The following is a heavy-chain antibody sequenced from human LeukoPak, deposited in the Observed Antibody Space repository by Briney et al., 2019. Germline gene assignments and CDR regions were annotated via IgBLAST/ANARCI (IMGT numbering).Heavy chain of an antibody. J-gene: IGHJ4*02. D-gene: IGHD1-26*01. Sequence: GGSLRLSCAASGFTFSSYGMHWVRQAPGKGLEWVAVISYDGSNKYYADSMKGRFTISRDNSKSTLYLQMNSLRAEDTAVYYCVPQRQWELLDYWGQGTLVTVSS. CDR1: GFTFSSYG. CDR3: VPQRQWELLDY. CDR2: ISYDGSNK. V-gene: IGHV3-30*03.